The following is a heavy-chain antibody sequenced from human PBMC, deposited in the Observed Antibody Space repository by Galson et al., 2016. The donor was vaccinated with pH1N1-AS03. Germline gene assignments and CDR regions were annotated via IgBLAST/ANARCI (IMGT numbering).Heavy chain of an antibody. Sequence: SLRLSCAASGFIFSSDWMHWVRQVPGKGLVWVSRITSDGSSISYADAVKGRFTTSSDNAKNTLYLQMNSLRAEDTAVYHCARAMYTSGWYGMDVWGQGTTVTVSS. J-gene: IGHJ6*02. CDR3: ARAMYTSGWYGMDV. D-gene: IGHD6-19*01. V-gene: IGHV3-74*01. CDR1: GFIFSSDW. CDR2: ITSDGSSI.